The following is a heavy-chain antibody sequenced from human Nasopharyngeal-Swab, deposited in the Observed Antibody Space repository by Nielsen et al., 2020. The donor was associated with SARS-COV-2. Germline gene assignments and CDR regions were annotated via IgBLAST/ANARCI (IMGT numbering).Heavy chain of an antibody. Sequence: GESLKISCAASEFTFSSYWMSWVRQAPGKGLEWVANIKQDGSEKYYVDSVKGRFTISRDNAKNSLYLQMNSLRAEDTAVYYCARAGSSGWYYYFDYWGQGTLVTVSS. J-gene: IGHJ4*02. V-gene: IGHV3-7*01. CDR1: EFTFSSYW. CDR3: ARAGSSGWYYYFDY. D-gene: IGHD6-19*01. CDR2: IKQDGSEK.